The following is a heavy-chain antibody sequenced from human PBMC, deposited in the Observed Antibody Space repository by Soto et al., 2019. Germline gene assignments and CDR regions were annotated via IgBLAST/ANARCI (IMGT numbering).Heavy chain of an antibody. CDR2: IIPILGIA. J-gene: IGHJ6*02. CDR1: GGTFSSYT. Sequence: QVQLVQSGAAVKKPGSSVKVSCKASGGTFSSYTISWVRQAPGQGLEWMGRIIPILGIANYAQKFQGRVTITADKSTSTAYMELSSLRSEDTAVYYCASLMSSGYYYGMDVWGQGTTVTVSS. V-gene: IGHV1-69*02. CDR3: ASLMSSGYYYGMDV. D-gene: IGHD3-10*01.